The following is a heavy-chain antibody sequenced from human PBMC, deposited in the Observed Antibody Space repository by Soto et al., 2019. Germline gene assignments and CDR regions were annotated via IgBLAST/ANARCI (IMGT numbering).Heavy chain of an antibody. CDR2: IDPSDSYT. D-gene: IGHD3-10*01. V-gene: IGHV5-10-1*01. Sequence: PGESLKISCKGSGYSFTSYWISWVRQMPGKGLEWMGRIDPSDSYTNYSPSFQGHVTISADKSIRTAYLQWSSLKASDTPMYYCGRVLHAEAESFFQLRGQGNLGTVFS. CDR3: GRVLHAEAESFFQL. J-gene: IGHJ1*01. CDR1: GYSFTSYW.